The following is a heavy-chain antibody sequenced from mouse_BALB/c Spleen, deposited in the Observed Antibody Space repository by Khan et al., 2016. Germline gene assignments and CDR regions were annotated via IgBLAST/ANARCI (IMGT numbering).Heavy chain of an antibody. J-gene: IGHJ2*01. D-gene: IGHD2-14*01. CDR1: GYTFTDYS. Sequence: QVQLKQSGPELKKPGETVKISCKASGYTFTDYSMHWVKQAPGKGLKWMGWINTETGEPTYADDFKGRFAFSLESSASTANLQINNLKNEDTTTYVCARSYRYYFDDWGQGTTLTVSS. CDR2: INTETGEP. CDR3: ARSYRYYFDD. V-gene: IGHV9-2-1*01.